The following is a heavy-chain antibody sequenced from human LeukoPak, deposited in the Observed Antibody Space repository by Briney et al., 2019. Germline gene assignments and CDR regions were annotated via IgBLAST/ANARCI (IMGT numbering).Heavy chain of an antibody. Sequence: GSLRLSCAASGLAFSSYATSWVRQAPGKGLEWVSTISVASNTFYADSVKGRFTISRDNSRNTVYLQMTSLRADDTAVYYCADYGVSGVRNNFYWGQGTLVTVSS. D-gene: IGHD3-3*01. J-gene: IGHJ4*02. CDR1: GLAFSSYA. CDR2: ISVASNT. V-gene: IGHV3-23*01. CDR3: ADYGVSGVRNNFY.